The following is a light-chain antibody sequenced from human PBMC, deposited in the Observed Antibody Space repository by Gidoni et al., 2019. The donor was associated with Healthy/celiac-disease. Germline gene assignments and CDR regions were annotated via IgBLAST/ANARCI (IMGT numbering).Light chain of an antibody. V-gene: IGKV3-20*01. CDR3: QQYGSSPLT. Sequence: DIVLTQSPGTLSLSPGERATLSCRASQSVSSSYLAWYQQKPGQAPRILIYGASSRATGITDRFSGSGSGTDFTLTISRLEPEDFAVYYCQQYGSSPLTFGGXTKVEIK. CDR2: GAS. J-gene: IGKJ4*01. CDR1: QSVSSSY.